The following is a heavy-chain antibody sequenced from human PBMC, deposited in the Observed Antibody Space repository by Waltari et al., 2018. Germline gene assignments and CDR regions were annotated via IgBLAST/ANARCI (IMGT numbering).Heavy chain of an antibody. CDR3: AIFDSYYGMDV. V-gene: IGHV4-39*07. J-gene: IGHJ6*02. CDR1: GGSISSSSYY. Sequence: QLQLQESGPGLVKPSETLSLTCTVSGGSISSSSYYWGWIRQPPGKGLEWIGSIYYSGSTYYTPSLKSRVTISVDTSKNQFSLKLSSVTAADTAVYYCAIFDSYYGMDVWGQGTTVTVSS. CDR2: IYYSGST.